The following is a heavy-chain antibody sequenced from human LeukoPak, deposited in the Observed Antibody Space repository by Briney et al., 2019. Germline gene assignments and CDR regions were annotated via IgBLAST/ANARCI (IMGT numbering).Heavy chain of an antibody. CDR2: ISSSSSYI. D-gene: IGHD4-17*01. J-gene: IGHJ5*02. Sequence: GGSLRLSCAASGFTFSSYSMNWVRQAPGKGLEWVSSISSSSSYIYYADSVKGRFTISRDNAKNSLYLQMNSLRAEDTAVYYCAGDTDYGDPNWFDPWGQGTLVTVSS. CDR3: AGDTDYGDPNWFDP. CDR1: GFTFSSYS. V-gene: IGHV3-21*01.